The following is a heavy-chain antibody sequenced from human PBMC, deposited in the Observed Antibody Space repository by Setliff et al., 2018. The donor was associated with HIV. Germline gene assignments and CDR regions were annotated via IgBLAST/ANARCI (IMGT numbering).Heavy chain of an antibody. J-gene: IGHJ3*02. CDR1: GGTFSSYA. Sequence: VKVSCKASGGTFSSYAISWVRQAPGQGLEWMGGIIPIFGTANYAQKFQGRVTITTDESTSTAYMELSSLRSEDTAVYYCARDRDYDSSHLDAFDIWGQGTMVTVSS. D-gene: IGHD3-22*01. V-gene: IGHV1-69*05. CDR3: ARDRDYDSSHLDAFDI. CDR2: IIPIFGTA.